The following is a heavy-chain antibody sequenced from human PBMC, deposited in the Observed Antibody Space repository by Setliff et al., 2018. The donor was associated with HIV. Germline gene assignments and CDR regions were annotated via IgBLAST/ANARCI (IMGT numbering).Heavy chain of an antibody. CDR2: INAGNGNT. V-gene: IGHV1-3*01. Sequence: ASVKVSCKASGYTFTSYAMHWVRQAPGQRLEWMGWINAGNGNTKYSQKFQGRVTTSVDTSKNQFSLRLSSVTAADTAVYYCVREPDYWGQGTLVTVSS. CDR3: VREPDY. J-gene: IGHJ4*02. CDR1: GYTFTSYA.